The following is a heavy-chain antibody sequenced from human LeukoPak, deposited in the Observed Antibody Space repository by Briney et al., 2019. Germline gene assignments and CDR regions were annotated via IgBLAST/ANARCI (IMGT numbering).Heavy chain of an antibody. V-gene: IGHV3-30*02. J-gene: IGHJ4*02. Sequence: EGSLRLSCAASGFTFSSYGMHWVRQAPGKGLEWVAFIRYDGSNKYYADSVKGRFTISRDNSKNSLYLQMNSLRAEDTAVYYCARDRGTRIDYWGQGTLVTVSS. CDR2: IRYDGSNK. CDR1: GFTFSSYG. CDR3: ARDRGTRIDY. D-gene: IGHD1-1*01.